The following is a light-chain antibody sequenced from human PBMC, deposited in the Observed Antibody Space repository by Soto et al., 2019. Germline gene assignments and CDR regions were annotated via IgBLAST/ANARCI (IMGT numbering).Light chain of an antibody. V-gene: IGLV2-14*03. J-gene: IGLJ2*01. CDR2: DVT. CDR1: ASDVGGYNY. Sequence: QSALTQPASVSGSRGQSISISCSGTASDVGGYNYVSWYQQHPGKVPKLIIYDVTDRPSGVSNLFSGSKSGNTAFLTISVLQTEDEADYSCSSYSSGSTHVVFGGGTKLTVL. CDR3: SSYSSGSTHVV.